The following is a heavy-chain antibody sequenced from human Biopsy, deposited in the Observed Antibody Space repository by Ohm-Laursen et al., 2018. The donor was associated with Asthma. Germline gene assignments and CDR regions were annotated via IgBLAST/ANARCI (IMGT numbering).Heavy chain of an antibody. Sequence: EASVKVSCKASGYSFISFAIHWVRQAPGQRLEWMGWVNTGNGDTKYSQKFQGRVTITRDTSASTAYMELRSLRSEDTATYYYARTYYDFLTGQVKDVFGVWGQGTMVTVSS. CDR2: VNTGNGDT. D-gene: IGHD3-9*01. CDR3: ARTYYDFLTGQVKDVFGV. V-gene: IGHV1-3*04. CDR1: GYSFISFA. J-gene: IGHJ3*01.